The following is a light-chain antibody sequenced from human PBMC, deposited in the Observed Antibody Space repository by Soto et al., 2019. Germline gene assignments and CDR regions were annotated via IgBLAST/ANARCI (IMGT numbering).Light chain of an antibody. J-gene: IGKJ1*01. CDR1: QSVSNNY. Sequence: EIVLTQSPGTLSLSPGERATLSCRASQSVSNNYLAWYQQKPGQAPRLLIYGASSRATGIPDRFSGSGSGTDFTLTISRLEPEDFVVYYCQQYGSSPWTFGQGTKVDI. V-gene: IGKV3-20*01. CDR2: GAS. CDR3: QQYGSSPWT.